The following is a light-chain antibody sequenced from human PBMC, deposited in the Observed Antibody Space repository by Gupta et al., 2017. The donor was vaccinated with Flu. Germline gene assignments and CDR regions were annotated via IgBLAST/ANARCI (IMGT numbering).Light chain of an antibody. Sequence: EIELTQSPATLSLSPGERATLSCRASQSVSTYLAWYKKKPGQAPRLLIYDASNRDTGIPARFSGSGCGTDFTLTISSREPEDFAVYYCQKRSNWPPYTFGQGTMMEIK. CDR1: QSVSTY. CDR3: QKRSNWPPYT. CDR2: DAS. V-gene: IGKV3-11*01. J-gene: IGKJ2*01.